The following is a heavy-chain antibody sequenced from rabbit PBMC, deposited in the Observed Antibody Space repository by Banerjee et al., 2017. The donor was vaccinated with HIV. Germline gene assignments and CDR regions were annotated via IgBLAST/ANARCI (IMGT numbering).Heavy chain of an antibody. Sequence: QSLEESGGDLVKPGASLTLTCTASGFSFSSGYWICWVRQAPGKGLEWIGCIGAGSGNTWCANWVISRFTISKTSSTTVTLQMTSLTAADTATYFCARGWSNSNLWGPGTLVTVS. CDR1: GFSFSSGYW. J-gene: IGHJ4*01. CDR2: IGAGSGNT. CDR3: ARGWSNSNL. V-gene: IGHV1S40*01.